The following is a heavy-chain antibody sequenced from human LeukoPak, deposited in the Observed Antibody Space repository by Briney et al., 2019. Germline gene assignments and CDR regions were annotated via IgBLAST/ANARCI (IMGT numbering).Heavy chain of an antibody. V-gene: IGHV3-74*01. CDR2: VKGDGRTT. Sequence: GGSLRLSCAPSGLTFSDFWMHWVRQPPGKGLVWVALVKGDGRTTIYADSVKGRFTISRDNAKNTLYLQMNSLRADDSGVYYCATGHSYGYDYWGQGVLVSVSS. CDR1: GLTFSDFW. CDR3: ATGHSYGYDY. J-gene: IGHJ4*02. D-gene: IGHD5-18*01.